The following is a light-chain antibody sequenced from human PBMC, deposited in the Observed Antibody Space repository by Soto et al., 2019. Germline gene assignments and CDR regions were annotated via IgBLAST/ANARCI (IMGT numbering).Light chain of an antibody. CDR1: QSISSW. CDR3: QQYNSYSPT. V-gene: IGKV1-5*01. Sequence: DIQMTQSPSTLSASLVDRVTITCRASQSISSWLAWYQQKPGKAPNLLIHDASSLESGVPSRFSGSGSGTEFTLTISSLQPDDLATYYCQQYNSYSPTFGKGTKVDIK. CDR2: DAS. J-gene: IGKJ1*01.